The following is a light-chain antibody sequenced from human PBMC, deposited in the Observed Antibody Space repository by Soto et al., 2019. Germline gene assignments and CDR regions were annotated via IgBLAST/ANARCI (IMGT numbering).Light chain of an antibody. CDR1: QDIAID. V-gene: IGKV1-9*01. CDR3: QQLRMYPST. Sequence: IQLTQSPSSLSASVGDRVTITCRAGQDIAIDLAWYQQKPGVAPKLLIYAASTLYGGVPSRFSGSGSGTDFALTITSLQAEDFATYYCQQLRMYPSTFGGGTKVDI. J-gene: IGKJ4*01. CDR2: AAS.